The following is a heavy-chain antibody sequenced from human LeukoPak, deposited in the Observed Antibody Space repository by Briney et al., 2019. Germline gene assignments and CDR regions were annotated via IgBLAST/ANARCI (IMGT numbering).Heavy chain of an antibody. CDR3: ARDAEYYYSSGSYSSAIDV. Sequence: SETLSLTCTVSGGSISSYYWSWIRQPAGKGLEWIGRIYTSGSTNYNPSLKSRVTMSVDTSKNQFSLRLSSVTAADTAVYYCARDAEYYYSSGSYSSAIDVWGQGTPVTVSS. CDR2: IYTSGST. V-gene: IGHV4-4*07. J-gene: IGHJ6*02. CDR1: GGSISSYY. D-gene: IGHD3-10*01.